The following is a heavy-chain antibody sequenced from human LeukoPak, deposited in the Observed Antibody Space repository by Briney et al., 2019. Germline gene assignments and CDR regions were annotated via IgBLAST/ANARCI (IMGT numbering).Heavy chain of an antibody. J-gene: IGHJ4*02. CDR3: ARDIGSGSYY. CDR1: GYTFTGYY. D-gene: IGHD3-10*01. V-gene: IGHV1-2*02. Sequence: ASVKVSCKASGYTFTGYYIHWVRQAPGQGLEWMGWINPNSGDTNYAQKFQGRVTMARDTSINTAYMELSRLRSDDTAVYYCARDIGSGSYYWGQGTLVTVSS. CDR2: INPNSGDT.